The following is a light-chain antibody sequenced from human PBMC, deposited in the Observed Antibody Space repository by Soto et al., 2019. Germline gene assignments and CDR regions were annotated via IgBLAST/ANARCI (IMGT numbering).Light chain of an antibody. CDR1: SSDVGGYNY. J-gene: IGLJ2*01. CDR3: SSYSSSFSRVV. V-gene: IGLV2-14*03. Sequence: QSALTQPASVSGSPGQSITISCTGTSSDVGGYNYVSWYQQHPGKAPKLMIHDVSNRPSGVSNRFSGSKSGNTASLTISGLQAEDEADYYCSSYSSSFSRVVFGGGTKVTVL. CDR2: DVS.